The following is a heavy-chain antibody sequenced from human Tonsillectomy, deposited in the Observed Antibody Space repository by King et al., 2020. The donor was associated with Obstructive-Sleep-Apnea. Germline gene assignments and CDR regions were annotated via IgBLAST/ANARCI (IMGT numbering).Heavy chain of an antibody. CDR2: ISWNSGSI. V-gene: IGHV3-9*01. D-gene: IGHD6-13*01. J-gene: IGHJ4*02. Sequence: VQLVESGGGLVQPGRSLRLSCASSGFTFDDYAMHWVRQAPGKGLEWVSGISWNSGSIGYADSVKGRFTISRDNAKNSLYLQMNSLRAEDTALYYCAKDILYSSSWSALDYWGQGTLVTVSS. CDR3: AKDILYSSSWSALDY. CDR1: GFTFDDYA.